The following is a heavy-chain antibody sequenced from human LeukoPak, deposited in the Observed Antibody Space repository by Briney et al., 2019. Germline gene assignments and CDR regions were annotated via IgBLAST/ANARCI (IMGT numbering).Heavy chain of an antibody. CDR1: GYTFTAYY. CDR3: ASLGLTIGFDH. CDR2: INPNNGGT. Sequence: ASVKVSCKTSGYTFTAYYVHWVRQVPGQGLEWMGWINPNNGGTNYAQKFQGRVTMTSDTSISSAYMALTRLTSDATAVYYCASLGLTIGFDHWGQGTLVTVSS. V-gene: IGHV1-2*02. D-gene: IGHD3-10*01. J-gene: IGHJ4*02.